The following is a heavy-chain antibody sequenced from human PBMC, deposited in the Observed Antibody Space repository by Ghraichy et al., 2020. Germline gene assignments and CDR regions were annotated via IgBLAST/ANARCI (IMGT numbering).Heavy chain of an antibody. CDR1: GFTFSGNT. J-gene: IGHJ5*02. D-gene: IGHD4-11*01. CDR3: ARGVGTYSVTTHRFDP. CDR2: ITSSSTYI. Sequence: GGSLRLSCAASGFTFSGNTMNWVRQAPGKGLEWVSSITSSSTYIYYADSVKGRFTISRDNAKNSLYLQMSRLGVEDTAVYYCARGVGTYSVTTHRFDPWGQGTLVTVSS. V-gene: IGHV3-21*01.